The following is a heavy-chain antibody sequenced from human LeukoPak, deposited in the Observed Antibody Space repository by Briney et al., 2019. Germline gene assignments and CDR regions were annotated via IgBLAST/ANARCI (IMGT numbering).Heavy chain of an antibody. CDR2: ISGSGDST. CDR3: ARDTRGESDY. J-gene: IGHJ4*02. CDR1: GFTFSSYA. Sequence: GGSLRLSCAASGFTFSSYAMSWVRQAPGKGLEWVSAISGSGDSTYYADSVKGRFTISRDNAKNSLYLQMNSLRAEDTAVYYCARDTRGESDYWGQGTLVTVSS. V-gene: IGHV3-23*01. D-gene: IGHD2-2*01.